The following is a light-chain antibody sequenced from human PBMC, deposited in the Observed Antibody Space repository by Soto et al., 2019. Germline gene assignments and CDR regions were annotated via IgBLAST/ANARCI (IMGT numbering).Light chain of an antibody. J-gene: IGKJ1*01. CDR1: QSVSKNY. CDR2: GAS. V-gene: IGKV3-20*01. Sequence: VVTLSPGALSLSPGERDTLPCRASQSVSKNYLAWYQQKPGQAPRLLIYGASNRATGIPDRFSGSGSGTDFTLTISRLEPEDFAVYYCQQYGSSGTFGQGTKVDIK. CDR3: QQYGSSGT.